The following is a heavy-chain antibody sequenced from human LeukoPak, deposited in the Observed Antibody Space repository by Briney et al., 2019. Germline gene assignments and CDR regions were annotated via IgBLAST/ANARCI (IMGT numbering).Heavy chain of an antibody. Sequence: GGSLRLSCAASGFTFSSYAMSWVRQAPGKGLEWVSAISGRGGSTYYADSVKGRFTISRDNSKNTLYLQMNSLRAEDTAVYYCAKARLLTYYYDSSGYLFDYWGQGTLVTVSS. D-gene: IGHD3-22*01. CDR2: ISGRGGST. CDR1: GFTFSSYA. J-gene: IGHJ4*02. V-gene: IGHV3-23*01. CDR3: AKARLLTYYYDSSGYLFDY.